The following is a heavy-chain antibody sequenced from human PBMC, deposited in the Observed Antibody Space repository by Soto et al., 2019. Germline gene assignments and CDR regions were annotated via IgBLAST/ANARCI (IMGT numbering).Heavy chain of an antibody. V-gene: IGHV4-34*01. D-gene: IGHD3-22*01. Sequence: SETLSLTCAVYGGPFSGYYWSWIRQPPGKGLEWIGEINHSGSTNYNPSLKSRVTISVDTSKNQFSLKLSSVTAADTAVYYCASFYDSSGYTVDYWGQGTLVTVSS. CDR3: ASFYDSSGYTVDY. CDR2: INHSGST. CDR1: GGPFSGYY. J-gene: IGHJ4*02.